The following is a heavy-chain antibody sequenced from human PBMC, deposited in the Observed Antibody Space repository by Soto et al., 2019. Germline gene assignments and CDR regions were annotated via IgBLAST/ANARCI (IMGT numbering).Heavy chain of an antibody. CDR1: GFTFSSYS. J-gene: IGHJ4*02. Sequence: GSLRLSCAASGFTFSSYSMNWVRQAPGKGLEWVSSISSSSSYIYYADSVKGRFTISRDNAKNSLYLQMNSLRAEDTAVYYCARDCFEYSRSSPFDYWGQGSLGTVSS. D-gene: IGHD6-6*01. V-gene: IGHV3-21*01. CDR2: ISSSSSYI. CDR3: ARDCFEYSRSSPFDY.